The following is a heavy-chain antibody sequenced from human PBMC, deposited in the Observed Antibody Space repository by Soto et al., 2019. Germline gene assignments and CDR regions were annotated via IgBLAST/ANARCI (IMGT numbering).Heavy chain of an antibody. CDR1: GFTFSSYA. CDR3: AKSTFGVTAVNPLEEY. V-gene: IGHV3-23*01. J-gene: IGHJ4*02. D-gene: IGHD2-21*02. Sequence: EVQLLESGGGLVQPGGSLRLSCAASGFTFSSYAMSWVRQAPGKGLEWVSAISGSGGTTYYAASVKGRFTISRDNSKNALSLQMNSLRAEDTAVYYCAKSTFGVTAVNPLEEYWGQGTLVTVSS. CDR2: ISGSGGTT.